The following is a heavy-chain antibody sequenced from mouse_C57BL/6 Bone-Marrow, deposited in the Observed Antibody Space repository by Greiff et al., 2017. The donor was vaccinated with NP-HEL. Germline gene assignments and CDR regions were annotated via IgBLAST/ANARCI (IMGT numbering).Heavy chain of an antibody. Sequence: SGPELVKPGASVKISCKASGYSFTGYYMNWVKQSPEKSLEWIGEINPSTGGTTYNQKFKAKATLTVDKSSSTAYMQLKSLTSEDSAVYYCARTYLYYFDYWGQGTTLTVSS. CDR3: ARTYLYYFDY. CDR2: INPSTGGT. D-gene: IGHD5-1*01. V-gene: IGHV1-42*01. CDR1: GYSFTGYY. J-gene: IGHJ2*01.